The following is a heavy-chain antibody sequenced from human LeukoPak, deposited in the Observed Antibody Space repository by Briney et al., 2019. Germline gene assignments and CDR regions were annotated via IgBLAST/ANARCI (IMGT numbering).Heavy chain of an antibody. CDR1: GGSISSYY. V-gene: IGHV4-4*07. J-gene: IGHJ5*02. D-gene: IGHD2-2*02. CDR2: IYTSGST. CDR3: ARDERIVVVPAAIPQNWFDP. Sequence: SETLSLTCTVSGGSISSYYWSRIRQPAGKGLEWIGRIYTSGSTNYNPSLKSRVTMSADTSKNQFSLKLSSVTAADTAVYYCARDERIVVVPAAIPQNWFDPWGQGTLVTVSS.